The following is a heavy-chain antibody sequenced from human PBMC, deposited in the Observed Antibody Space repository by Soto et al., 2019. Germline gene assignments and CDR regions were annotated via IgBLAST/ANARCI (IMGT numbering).Heavy chain of an antibody. D-gene: IGHD6-19*01. Sequence: SETLSLTCTVSGGSISSSSYYWGWIRQPPGKGLEWIGSIYYSGSTYYNPSLKSRVTISVDTSKNQFSLKLSSVTAADTAVYYCASIXXXGWYMNAFDIWGQGTMVTVSS. V-gene: IGHV4-39*01. CDR3: ASIXXXGWYMNAFDI. CDR1: GGSISSSSYY. CDR2: IYYSGST. J-gene: IGHJ3*02.